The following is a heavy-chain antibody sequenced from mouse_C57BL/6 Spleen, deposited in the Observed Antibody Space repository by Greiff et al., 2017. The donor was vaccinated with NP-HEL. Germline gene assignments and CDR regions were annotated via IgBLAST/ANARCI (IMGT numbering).Heavy chain of an antibody. D-gene: IGHD1-1*01. CDR2: IDPENGDT. CDR1: GFNIKDDY. CDR3: TTPFFYYGSSDGAMDY. Sequence: VQLKQSGAELVRPGASVKLSCTASGFNIKDDYMHWVKQRPEQGLEWIGWIDPENGDTEYASKFQGKATITADTSSNTAYLQLSSLTSEDTAVYYCTTPFFYYGSSDGAMDYWGQGTSVTVSS. J-gene: IGHJ4*01. V-gene: IGHV14-4*01.